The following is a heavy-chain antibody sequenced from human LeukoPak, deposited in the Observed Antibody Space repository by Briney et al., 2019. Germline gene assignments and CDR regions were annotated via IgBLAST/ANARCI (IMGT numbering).Heavy chain of an antibody. CDR3: AAQDYGDYLRHAFDI. CDR1: GFTFSSYA. J-gene: IGHJ3*02. CDR2: ISWNSGSI. V-gene: IGHV3-9*01. D-gene: IGHD4-17*01. Sequence: GRSLRLSCAASGFTFSSYAMHWVRQAPGKGLEWVSGISWNSGSIGYADSVKGRFTISRDNAKNSLYLQMNSLRAEDTALYYCAAQDYGDYLRHAFDIWGQGTMVTVSS.